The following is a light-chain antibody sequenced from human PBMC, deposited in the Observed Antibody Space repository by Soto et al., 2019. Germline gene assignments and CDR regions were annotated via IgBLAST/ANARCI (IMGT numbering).Light chain of an antibody. Sequence: EIVLTQSPATLSLSPGEGATLSCRASQSVSSYLAWYQQKPGQAPRLLIYDASNRATGIPARFSGSGSGTDFTLIISSLEPEDFAVYYCQQRSNWPVTFGLGTKVDMK. CDR1: QSVSSY. V-gene: IGKV3-11*01. CDR2: DAS. J-gene: IGKJ1*01. CDR3: QQRSNWPVT.